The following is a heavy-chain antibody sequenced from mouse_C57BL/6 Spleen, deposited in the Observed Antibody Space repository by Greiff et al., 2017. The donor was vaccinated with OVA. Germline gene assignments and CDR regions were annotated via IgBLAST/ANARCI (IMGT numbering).Heavy chain of an antibody. V-gene: IGHV1-61*01. D-gene: IGHD2-4*01. CDR2: IYPSDSET. CDR1: GYTFTSYW. Sequence: QVQLQQPGAELVRPGSSVKLSCKASGYTFTSYWMDWVKQRPGQGLEWIGNIYPSDSETHYNQKFKDKATLTVDKSSSTAYMQLSSLTSEDSAVYYCARGDDYEGPPGFAYWGQGTLVTVSA. J-gene: IGHJ3*01. CDR3: ARGDDYEGPPGFAY.